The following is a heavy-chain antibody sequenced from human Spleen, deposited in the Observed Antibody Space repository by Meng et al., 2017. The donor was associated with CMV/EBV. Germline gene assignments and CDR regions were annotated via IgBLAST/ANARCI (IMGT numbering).Heavy chain of an antibody. V-gene: IGHV1-18*01. CDR2: ISAYNGNT. CDR3: ARDRDSSGWYIFDY. D-gene: IGHD6-19*01. CDR1: GYTFTSYG. J-gene: IGHJ4*02. Sequence: ASVKVSCKASGYTFTSYGISWVRQAPGQGLEWMGWISAYNGNTNYAQKLQGRVTMTTDTSTSTAYMELRSLRSDDTAVYYCARDRDSSGWYIFDYWGQGSLVTVSS.